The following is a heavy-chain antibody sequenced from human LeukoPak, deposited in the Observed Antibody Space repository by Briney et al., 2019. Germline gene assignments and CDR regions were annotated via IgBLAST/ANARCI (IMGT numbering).Heavy chain of an antibody. V-gene: IGHV3-21*01. CDR1: GFTFSSYS. Sequence: GGSLRLSCAASGFTFSSYSMNWVRQAPGKGLEWVSSISSSSSYIYYADSVKGRFTISRDNAKNSLYLQMNSLRAEDTAVYYCARDKIAVAGTDASDIWGQGTMVTVSS. CDR3: ARDKIAVAGTDASDI. J-gene: IGHJ3*02. D-gene: IGHD6-19*01. CDR2: ISSSSSYI.